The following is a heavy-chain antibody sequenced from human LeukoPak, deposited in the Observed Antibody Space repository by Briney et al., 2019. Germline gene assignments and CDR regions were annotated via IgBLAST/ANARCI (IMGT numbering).Heavy chain of an antibody. CDR2: SNAGNGNT. J-gene: IGHJ6*02. CDR3: ARAPRYYDILTGYSSYYGMDV. Sequence: ASVKVSCKASGYTFTSYAMHWVRQAPGQRLEWMGWSNAGNGNTKYSQEFQGRVTITRDTSASTAYMELSSLRSEDTAVYYCARAPRYYDILTGYSSYYGMDVWGQGTTVTVSS. V-gene: IGHV1-3*02. CDR1: GYTFTSYA. D-gene: IGHD3-9*01.